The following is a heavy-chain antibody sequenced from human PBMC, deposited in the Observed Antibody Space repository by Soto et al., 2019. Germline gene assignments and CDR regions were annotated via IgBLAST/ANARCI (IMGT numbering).Heavy chain of an antibody. Sequence: QGQLVESGGGVVQPGRSLRLSCEASGLTFSGYGMHWVRQAPGKGLEWVAVIWYDGSKKYYADSVKGRFTISRDNSKNTLYLQMNSLRAEDTAVYYCARGECSGTSCYAFDYWGQGTLVTVSS. D-gene: IGHD2-2*01. J-gene: IGHJ4*02. CDR1: GLTFSGYG. CDR2: IWYDGSKK. V-gene: IGHV3-33*01. CDR3: ARGECSGTSCYAFDY.